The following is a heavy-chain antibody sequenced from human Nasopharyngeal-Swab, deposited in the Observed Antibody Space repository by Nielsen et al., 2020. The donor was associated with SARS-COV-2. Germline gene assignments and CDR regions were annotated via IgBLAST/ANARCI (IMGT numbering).Heavy chain of an antibody. Sequence: GGSLRLSCAASGFTFSSYAMHWVRQAPGKGLEWVAVISYDGSNKYYADSVKGRFTISRDNSKNTLYLQMNSLRAEDTAVYYCARGTYGDYDVYYFDYWGQGTLVTVSS. CDR3: ARGTYGDYDVYYFDY. V-gene: IGHV3-30*04. CDR2: ISYDGSNK. D-gene: IGHD4-17*01. CDR1: GFTFSSYA. J-gene: IGHJ4*02.